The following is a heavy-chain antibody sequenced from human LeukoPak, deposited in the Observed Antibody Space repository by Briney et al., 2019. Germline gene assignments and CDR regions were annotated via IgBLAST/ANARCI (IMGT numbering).Heavy chain of an antibody. V-gene: IGHV1-18*01. CDR3: ARARYYYGSGSCLY. CDR1: GYTFTSYG. D-gene: IGHD3-10*01. J-gene: IGHJ4*02. CDR2: ISAYNGNT. Sequence: GASVKVSCKASGYTFTSYGISWVRQAPGQGLEWMGWISAYNGNTNYAQKLQGRVTMTTDTSTSTAYMELRSLRSDDTAVYYCARARYYYGSGSCLYWGQGTLVTVSS.